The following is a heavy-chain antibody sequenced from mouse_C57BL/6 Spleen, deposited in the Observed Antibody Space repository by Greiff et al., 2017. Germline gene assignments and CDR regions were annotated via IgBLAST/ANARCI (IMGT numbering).Heavy chain of an antibody. CDR2: IDPSDSYT. CDR3: AKAYGSSSYYFDY. J-gene: IGHJ2*01. CDR1: GYTFTSYW. D-gene: IGHD1-1*01. Sequence: QVQLKQPGAELVMPGASVKLSCKASGYTFTSYWMHWVKQRPGQGLEWIGEIDPSDSYTNYNQKFKGKSTLTVDNSSSTAYMQLSSLTSEDSAVYYCAKAYGSSSYYFDYWGQGTTLTVSS. V-gene: IGHV1-69*01.